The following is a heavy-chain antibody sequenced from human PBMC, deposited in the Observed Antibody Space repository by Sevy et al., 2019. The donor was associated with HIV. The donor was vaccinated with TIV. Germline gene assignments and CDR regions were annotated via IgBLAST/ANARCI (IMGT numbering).Heavy chain of an antibody. D-gene: IGHD2-21*02. CDR3: ASEGSHGDFRFPYRSGMDV. CDR1: GFSFRSYW. Sequence: GGSLRLSCVASGFSFRSYWMTWVRQAPGKGLEWVAKIYQDGSDKYYAGSVKGRCTISRDNAKNSLYLQMNSLSVEDTAMYYCASEGSHGDFRFPYRSGMDVWGQGTTVTVSS. J-gene: IGHJ6*02. V-gene: IGHV3-7*01. CDR2: IYQDGSDK.